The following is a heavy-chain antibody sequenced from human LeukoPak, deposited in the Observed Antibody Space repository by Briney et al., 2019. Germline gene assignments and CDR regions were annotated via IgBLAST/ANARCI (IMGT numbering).Heavy chain of an antibody. D-gene: IGHD6-19*01. CDR2: IYYSGST. Sequence: SETLSLTCTVSGDSISSTDYYWGWIRQPPGKGLEWIGSIYYSGSTYYNPSLKSRVTISVDTSKNQFSVKLNSVTAADTAVYYCARHVSPVAGPDYYFDHWGQGTLVTVSS. CDR1: GDSISSTDYY. V-gene: IGHV4-39*01. J-gene: IGHJ4*02. CDR3: ARHVSPVAGPDYYFDH.